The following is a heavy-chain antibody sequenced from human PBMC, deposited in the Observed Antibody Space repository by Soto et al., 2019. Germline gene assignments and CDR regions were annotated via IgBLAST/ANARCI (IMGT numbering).Heavy chain of an antibody. V-gene: IGHV3-9*01. J-gene: IGHJ4*02. CDR2: ISWNSGSI. CDR3: AKDSEYTVTYFDY. D-gene: IGHD4-4*01. Sequence: EVQLVESGGGLVQPGRSLRLSCAASGFTFDDYAMHWVRQAPGKGLEWVSGISWNSGSIGYADSVKGRFTISRDNAKNSLYLQMNSLRADDTALYYCAKDSEYTVTYFDYWGQGTLVTGSS. CDR1: GFTFDDYA.